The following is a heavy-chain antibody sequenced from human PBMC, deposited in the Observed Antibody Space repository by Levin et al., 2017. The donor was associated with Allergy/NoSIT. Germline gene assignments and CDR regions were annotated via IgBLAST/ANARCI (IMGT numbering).Heavy chain of an antibody. CDR2: IYSSGST. J-gene: IGHJ4*02. V-gene: IGHV4-59*08. CDR1: GGSISGYY. Sequence: SETLSLTCTVSGGSISGYYWSWIRQPPGKGLEWIGYIYSSGSTNYNPSLKSRVSISVDTSKNQFSLKLSFVTAADTAVYYCARQRWGSGYYYGLDLDYWGQGTLVTVSS. D-gene: IGHD3-22*01. CDR3: ARQRWGSGYYYGLDLDY.